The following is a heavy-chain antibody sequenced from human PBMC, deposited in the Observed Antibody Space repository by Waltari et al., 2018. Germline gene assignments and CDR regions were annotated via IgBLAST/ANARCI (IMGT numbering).Heavy chain of an antibody. V-gene: IGHV4-59*11. Sequence: QVQLQESGPGLVKPSETLSLTCTVSGGSISSHYWSWIRQPPGKGLEWIGYIYYSWSTHYNPSLKSRVTISVDTSKNQFSLKLSSVTAADTAVYYCARDGDFWSGYSNDAFDIWGQGTMVTVSS. CDR3: ARDGDFWSGYSNDAFDI. CDR1: GGSISSHY. CDR2: IYYSWST. J-gene: IGHJ3*02. D-gene: IGHD3-3*01.